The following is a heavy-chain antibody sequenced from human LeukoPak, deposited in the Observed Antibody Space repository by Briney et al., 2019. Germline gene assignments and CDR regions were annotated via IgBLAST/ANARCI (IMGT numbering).Heavy chain of an antibody. Sequence: GGSLRLSCAASGFTFSSYAMHWVRQAPGKGLEWVAVISYDGSNKYYADSVKGRFTISRDNSKNTLYPQMNSLRAEDTAVYYCAREHGSGSSLDYWGQGTLVTVSS. CDR2: ISYDGSNK. CDR1: GFTFSSYA. CDR3: AREHGSGSSLDY. V-gene: IGHV3-30-3*01. D-gene: IGHD3-10*01. J-gene: IGHJ4*02.